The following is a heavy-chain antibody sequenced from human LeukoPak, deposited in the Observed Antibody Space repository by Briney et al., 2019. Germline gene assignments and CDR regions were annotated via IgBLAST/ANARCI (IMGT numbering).Heavy chain of an antibody. CDR2: ISGSGGST. CDR1: GFTFSSYA. J-gene: IGHJ6*03. V-gene: IGHV3-23*01. CDR3: AKPTDFYYYYYYMDV. Sequence: GGSLTLSCAASGFTFSSYAMSWVRQAAGKGLEWVSAISGSGGSTYYADSVKGRLTLSRDNSKHTPYLQINSQTATDASVYYCAKPTDFYYYYYYMDVWGKGTTVTVSS.